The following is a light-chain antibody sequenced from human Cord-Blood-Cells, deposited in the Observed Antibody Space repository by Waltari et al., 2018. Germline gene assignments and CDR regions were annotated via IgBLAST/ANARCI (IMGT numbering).Light chain of an antibody. V-gene: IGKV3-20*01. CDR2: GAS. J-gene: IGKJ2*01. CDR3: QQYGSSPT. CDR1: QSVSSSY. Sequence: EIVLPQSPGTLSLSPGESATRSCRASQSVSSSYLAWYQQKPGQAPRLLIYGASSRATGIPDRFSGSGSGTDFTLTISRLEPEDFAVYYCQQYGSSPTFGQGTKLEIK.